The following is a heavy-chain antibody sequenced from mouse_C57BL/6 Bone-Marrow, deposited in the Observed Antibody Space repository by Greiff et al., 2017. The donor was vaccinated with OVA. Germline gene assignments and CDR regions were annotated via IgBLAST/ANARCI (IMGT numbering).Heavy chain of an antibody. CDR2: ISDGGSYT. Sequence: DVKLVESGGGLVKPGGSLKLSCAASGFTFSSYAMSWVRQTPEKRLEWVATISDGGSYTYYPDNVKGRFTISRDNAKNNLYLQMSHLKSEDTAMYYCAKEFNDYDGSRGSAYWGQGTLVTVSA. V-gene: IGHV5-4*01. J-gene: IGHJ3*01. CDR3: AKEFNDYDGSRGSAY. CDR1: GFTFSSYA. D-gene: IGHD2-4*01.